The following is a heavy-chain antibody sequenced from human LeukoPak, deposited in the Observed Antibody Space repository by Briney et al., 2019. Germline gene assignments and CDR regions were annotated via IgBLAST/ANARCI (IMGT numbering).Heavy chain of an antibody. J-gene: IGHJ5*02. CDR1: GGTFSSYA. Sequence: GASVKVSCKASGGTFSSYAISWVRQAPGQGLEWMAGIIPIFGTANYAQKFQGRVTITADESTSTAYMELSSLTSEDTAVYYCARVTGILYQPINWFDPWGQGTLVTVSS. V-gene: IGHV1-69*13. CDR2: IIPIFGTA. D-gene: IGHD2/OR15-2a*01. CDR3: ARVTGILYQPINWFDP.